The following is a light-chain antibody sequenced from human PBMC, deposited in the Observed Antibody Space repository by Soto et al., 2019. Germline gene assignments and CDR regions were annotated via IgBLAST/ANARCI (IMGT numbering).Light chain of an antibody. J-gene: IGLJ2*01. CDR3: AAWDDSLNGVV. CDR1: SSNIGSNT. Sequence: QSVQTQPPSASGTPGQRVTISCSGSSSNIGSNTVNWYQQLPGTAPKLLIYSNNHRPSGVPDRFSGSKSGTSASLAISGLQSEDEADYYCAAWDDSLNGVVFGGGTKLTVL. CDR2: SNN. V-gene: IGLV1-44*01.